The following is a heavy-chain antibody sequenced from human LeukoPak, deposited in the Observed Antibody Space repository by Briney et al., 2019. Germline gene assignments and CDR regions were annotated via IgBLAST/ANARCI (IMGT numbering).Heavy chain of an antibody. J-gene: IGHJ4*02. V-gene: IGHV4-59*08. Sequence: SETLSLTCTVSGGSISSYYWSWIRQPPGKGLEGIGYIYYSGSTKYSPSLKSRVTISVDTSKNHFSLNLRSVTGADTALYYCASLSYGTSGYWPDYFDHWGQGTLVTVSS. CDR2: IYYSGST. CDR3: ASLSYGTSGYWPDYFDH. D-gene: IGHD3-22*01. CDR1: GGSISSYY.